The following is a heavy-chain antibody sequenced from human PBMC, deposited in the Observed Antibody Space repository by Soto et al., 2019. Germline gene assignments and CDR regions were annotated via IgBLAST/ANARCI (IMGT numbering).Heavy chain of an antibody. Sequence: QVQLVQSGAEVKKPGASLKVSCKASGYTFTDYYVHWVQQAPGQGLEWMGWINPNSGGTKTAQKFQGRVTVTRDTSISTAYMDLSRLRSDDTAVYYCARDVTRTQSCTNGVCYYHYYDMDVWGQGTMVTVSS. V-gene: IGHV1-2*02. CDR3: ARDVTRTQSCTNGVCYYHYYDMDV. J-gene: IGHJ6*02. CDR2: INPNSGGT. CDR1: GYTFTDYY. D-gene: IGHD2-8*01.